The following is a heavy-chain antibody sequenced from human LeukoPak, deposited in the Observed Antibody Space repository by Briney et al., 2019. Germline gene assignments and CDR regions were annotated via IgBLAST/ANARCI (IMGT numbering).Heavy chain of an antibody. CDR2: INPNSGGT. D-gene: IGHD2-2*01. CDR3: ARGYGSSTSCLASFFDY. Sequence: ASVKVSCKASGYTFTGYYMHWVRQAPGQGLEWMGWINPNSGGTNYAQKFQGWVTMTRDTSISTAYMELSRLRSDDTAVYYCARGYGSSTSCLASFFDYWGQGTLVTVSS. J-gene: IGHJ4*02. CDR1: GYTFTGYY. V-gene: IGHV1-2*04.